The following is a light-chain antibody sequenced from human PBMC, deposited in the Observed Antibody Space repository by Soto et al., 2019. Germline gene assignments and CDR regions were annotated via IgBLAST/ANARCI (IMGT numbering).Light chain of an antibody. Sequence: EIKLTQSLATLSVSPGERATLSCLASQSVSSNLAWYQQKPGQAPRLLIYGASTRATGIPARFSGSGSGTDFTLTITSLQSEDFAVYYCQQYNDWPPWTFGQGTKVDI. V-gene: IGKV3-15*01. CDR1: QSVSSN. CDR2: GAS. J-gene: IGKJ1*01. CDR3: QQYNDWPPWT.